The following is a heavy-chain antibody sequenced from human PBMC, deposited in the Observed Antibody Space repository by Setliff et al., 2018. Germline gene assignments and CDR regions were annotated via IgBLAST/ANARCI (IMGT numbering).Heavy chain of an antibody. CDR1: GGSISSHY. J-gene: IGHJ6*02. Sequence: SETLSLTCTVSGGSISSHYWSWIRQPPGKGLEWTGYIYYSGSTNYNPSLKSRVTISVDTSKNQFSLKLSSVTAADTAVYYCARVSQYSSGWYYYYYYGMDVWGQGTTVTVSS. V-gene: IGHV4-59*11. D-gene: IGHD6-19*01. CDR2: IYYSGST. CDR3: ARVSQYSSGWYYYYYYGMDV.